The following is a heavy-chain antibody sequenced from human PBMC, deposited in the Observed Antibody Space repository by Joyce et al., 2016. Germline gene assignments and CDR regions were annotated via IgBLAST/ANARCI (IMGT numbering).Heavy chain of an antibody. CDR1: GGTFSSFA. D-gene: IGHD2-21*01. V-gene: IGHV1-69*01. Sequence: QVQLVQSGAEVKKPGSSVKVSCKASGGTFSSFAISWVRQAPGQGLEWMGGIIPIFGTAHYAQKFQGRVTITADESTSTAYMELSSLRSEDTAVYYCARQSVVLSPESPFDYWGQGTLVTVSS. CDR3: ARQSVVLSPESPFDY. J-gene: IGHJ4*02. CDR2: IIPIFGTA.